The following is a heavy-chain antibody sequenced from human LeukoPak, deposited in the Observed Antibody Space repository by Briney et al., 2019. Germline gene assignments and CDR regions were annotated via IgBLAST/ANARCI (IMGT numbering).Heavy chain of an antibody. J-gene: IGHJ4*02. CDR1: GXSFSGYY. D-gene: IGHD3-10*01. CDR2: INHSGST. Sequence: SETLSLTCAVYGXSFSGYYGSWIRQPPGKGLESIGEINHSGSTNYNPSLKSRVTISVDTSKNQFSLKLSSVTAADMAVYYCARGASEDYYDSGSYSLAYWGQGTLVTVSS. CDR3: ARGASEDYYDSGSYSLAY. V-gene: IGHV4-34*01.